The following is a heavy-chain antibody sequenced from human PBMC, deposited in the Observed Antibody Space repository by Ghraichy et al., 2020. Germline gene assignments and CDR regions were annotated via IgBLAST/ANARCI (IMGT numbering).Heavy chain of an antibody. CDR1: GFTFSSYS. J-gene: IGHJ3*02. CDR3: ARAICSGGRCYSAFDI. Sequence: GGSLRLSCAASGFTFSSYSMNWVRQAPGKGLEWVSFITSSSSTIYYADSVKGRFTISRDNAKNSLYLQMNSPRDEDTAVYYCARAICSGGRCYSAFDIWGQGTMVTVAS. D-gene: IGHD2-15*01. CDR2: ITSSSSTI. V-gene: IGHV3-48*02.